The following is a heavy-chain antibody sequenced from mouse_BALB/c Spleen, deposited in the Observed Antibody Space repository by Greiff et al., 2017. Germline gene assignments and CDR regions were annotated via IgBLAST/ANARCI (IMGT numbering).Heavy chain of an antibody. D-gene: IGHD1-1*01. J-gene: IGHJ4*01. CDR3: ARRGSSVYYFDY. Sequence: QVQLQQPGAELVKPGASVKLSCKASGYTFTSYWMHWVKQRPGQGLEWIGEINPSNGRTNYNEKFKSKATLTVDKSSSTAYMQLSSLTSEDSAVYYCARRGSSVYYFDYWGQGTSVTVSS. CDR2: INPSNGRT. CDR1: GYTFTSYW. V-gene: IGHV1S81*02.